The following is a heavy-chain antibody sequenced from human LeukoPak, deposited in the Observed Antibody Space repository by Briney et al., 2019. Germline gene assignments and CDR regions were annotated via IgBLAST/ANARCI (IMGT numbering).Heavy chain of an antibody. CDR3: AREGYYYDSSGYYYALDY. J-gene: IGHJ4*02. V-gene: IGHV3-23*01. CDR1: GFTFSSFG. D-gene: IGHD3-22*01. CDR2: ISGSGGTT. Sequence: GGSLRLSCAASGFTFSSFGMRWVRQAPGKGLEWISAISGSGGTTYYADSVKGRFTISRDNSKNTLYLQMNSLRAEDTAVYYCAREGYYYDSSGYYYALDYWGQGTLVTVSS.